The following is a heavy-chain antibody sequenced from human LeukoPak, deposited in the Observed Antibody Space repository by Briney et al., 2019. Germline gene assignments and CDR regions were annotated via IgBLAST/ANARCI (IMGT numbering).Heavy chain of an antibody. CDR3: ARATSILVFGF. J-gene: IGHJ3*01. Sequence: SETLPLTCTVSGYSISSGYYWGWIRQPPGKGLEWIGSVYHSGSAYCNPSLKSRVTISVDTSKNQLSLKLISVTAADTAVYYCARATSILVFGFWGQGTMVTVSS. CDR2: VYHSGSA. CDR1: GYSISSGYY. D-gene: IGHD3-10*01. V-gene: IGHV4-38-2*02.